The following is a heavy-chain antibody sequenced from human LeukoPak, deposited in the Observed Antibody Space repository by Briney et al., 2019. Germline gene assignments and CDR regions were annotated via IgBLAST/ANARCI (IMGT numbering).Heavy chain of an antibody. CDR1: GYTFTRYG. V-gene: IGHV1-18*01. D-gene: IGHD1-20*01. CDR3: ARGPPLTGALEKSLDY. J-gene: IGHJ4*02. CDR2: ISAYNGKT. Sequence: ASVKVSCKASGYTFTRYGIGWVRQAPGQGLEWMGWISAYNGKTNYAQKLQGRVTMTTDTSTTTAYMELRSLRSDDTAVYYCARGPPLTGALEKSLDYWGQGTLVTVSS.